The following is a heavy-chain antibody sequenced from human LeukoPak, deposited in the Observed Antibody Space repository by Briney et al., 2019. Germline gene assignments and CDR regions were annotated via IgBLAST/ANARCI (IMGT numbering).Heavy chain of an antibody. CDR2: ISGSGGST. Sequence: PGGSLRLSCAASGFTFSSYAMSWVRQAPGKGLEWVSAISGSGGSTYYADSAKGRFTISRDNSKNTLYLQMNSLRAEDTAVYYCAKGEGYYDSSGFSSHDYWGQGTLVTVSS. J-gene: IGHJ4*02. CDR3: AKGEGYYDSSGFSSHDY. V-gene: IGHV3-23*01. CDR1: GFTFSSYA. D-gene: IGHD3-22*01.